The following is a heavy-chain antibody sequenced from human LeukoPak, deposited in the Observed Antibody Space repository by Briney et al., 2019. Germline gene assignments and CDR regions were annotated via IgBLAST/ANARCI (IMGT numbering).Heavy chain of an antibody. V-gene: IGHV1-46*01. J-gene: IGHJ4*02. CDR3: TRRPYFDY. CDR2: INPSGGST. Sequence: ASVKVSCKASGYTFTSYDINWVRQAPGQGLEWMGIINPSGGSTSYTQKFQGRVTMTTDTSTSTAYMELRSLTSDDTATYYCTRRPYFDYWGQGTLVTVSS. CDR1: GYTFTSYD.